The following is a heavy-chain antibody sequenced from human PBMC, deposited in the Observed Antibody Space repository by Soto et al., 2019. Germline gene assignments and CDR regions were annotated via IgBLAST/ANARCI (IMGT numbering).Heavy chain of an antibody. J-gene: IGHJ6*04. V-gene: IGHV1-46*01. Sequence: ASVKVSCKASGGTFSSYAISWVRQAPGQGLESMGIIDTRGGSTSSAQKFQGSVTMTRDRSTSTVYMELSSLRSEDTAVYYCARDGYYSGSGSYVSGMDVWGKGTTVTVSS. D-gene: IGHD3-10*01. CDR1: GGTFSSYA. CDR3: ARDGYYSGSGSYVSGMDV. CDR2: IDTRGGST.